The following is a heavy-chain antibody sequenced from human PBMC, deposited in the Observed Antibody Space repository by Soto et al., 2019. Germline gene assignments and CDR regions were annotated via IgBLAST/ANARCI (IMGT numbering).Heavy chain of an antibody. CDR1: GYTLTELS. CDR3: ATANLYSSSWYWFDP. J-gene: IGHJ5*02. Sequence: ASVKVSCKVSGYTLTELSMHWVRQAPGKGLEWMGGFDPEDGETIYAQKFQGRVTMTEDTSTDTAYMELSSLRSEDTAVYYCATANLYSSSWYWFDPWGQGTLVTSPQ. V-gene: IGHV1-24*01. CDR2: FDPEDGET. D-gene: IGHD6-13*01.